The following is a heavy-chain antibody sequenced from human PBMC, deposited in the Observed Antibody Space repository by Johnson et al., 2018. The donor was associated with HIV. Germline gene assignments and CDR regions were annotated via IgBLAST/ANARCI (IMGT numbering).Heavy chain of an antibody. Sequence: QVQLVESGGGVVQPGRSLRLSCAASGFRFSNYALHWVQTPGKGLEWVALISDDGSNIYYADSVKGRFTISRDDSKTTLYLQMNSLKTEDTAVYYCTTYTTMVTMYVEIKGGAFDIWGQGTMVTVSS. J-gene: IGHJ3*02. CDR1: GFRFSNYA. V-gene: IGHV3-30-3*01. CDR3: TTYTTMVTMYVEIKGGAFDI. CDR2: ISDDGSNI. D-gene: IGHD5-18*01.